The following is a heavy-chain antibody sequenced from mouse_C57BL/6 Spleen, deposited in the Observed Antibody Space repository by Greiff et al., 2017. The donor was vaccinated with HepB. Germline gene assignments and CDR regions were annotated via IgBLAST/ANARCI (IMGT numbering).Heavy chain of an antibody. D-gene: IGHD1-1*01. V-gene: IGHV1-9*01. CDR1: GYTFTGYW. CDR2: ILPGSGST. J-gene: IGHJ2*01. Sequence: VQLQQSGAELMKPGASVKLSCKATGYTFTGYWIEWVKQRPGHGLEWIGEILPGSGSTNYNEKFKGKATFTADTSSNTAYMQLSSLTTEDSDIYYCARRGGKITTVVSYFDYWGQGTTLTVSS. CDR3: ARRGGKITTVVSYFDY.